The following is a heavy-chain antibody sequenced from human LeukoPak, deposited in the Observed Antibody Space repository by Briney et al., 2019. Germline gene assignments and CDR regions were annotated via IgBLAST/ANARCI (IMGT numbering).Heavy chain of an antibody. D-gene: IGHD6-6*01. Sequence: PSETLSLTCTVSGGSISSFFWSWIRQPPGRGLEWIGYIHYSGITNYNPSLKSRVTMSVDTSKKQLSLRLTSVTAADTAVYYCAGVVWSNSSSWFDPWGQGTLVTVSS. V-gene: IGHV4-59*01. CDR3: AGVVWSNSSSWFDP. J-gene: IGHJ5*02. CDR1: GGSISSFF. CDR2: IHYSGIT.